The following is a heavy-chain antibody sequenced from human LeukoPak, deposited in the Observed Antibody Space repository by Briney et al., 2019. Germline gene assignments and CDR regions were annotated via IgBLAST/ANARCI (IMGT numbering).Heavy chain of an antibody. CDR2: IFSGGST. J-gene: IGHJ4*02. CDR1: GFTVSSIY. D-gene: IGHD5-24*01. CDR3: ARGGDGYNILFDY. Sequence: PGGSLRLSCAASGFTVSSIYMTWVRKPQGKGRGGASVIFSGGSTYYADSVKGRFTISRDNSKNTLYLQMNSLRVEDTAVYYCARGGDGYNILFDYWGQGTLVTVSS. V-gene: IGHV3-53*01.